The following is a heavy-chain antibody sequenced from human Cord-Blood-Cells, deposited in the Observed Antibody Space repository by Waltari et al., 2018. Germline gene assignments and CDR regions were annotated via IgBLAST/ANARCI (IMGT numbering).Heavy chain of an antibody. D-gene: IGHD6-6*01. Sequence: QVQLVQSGAEVKTPGSSLKGSCKASGGTFSSYAISWVRQAPGQGLEWMGGIIPIFGTANYAQKFQGRVTITADESTSTAYMELSSLRSEDTAVYYCARDSTAGKQLVRGFDYWGQGTLVTVSS. CDR3: ARDSTAGKQLVRGFDY. V-gene: IGHV1-69*01. CDR1: GGTFSSYA. CDR2: IIPIFGTA. J-gene: IGHJ4*02.